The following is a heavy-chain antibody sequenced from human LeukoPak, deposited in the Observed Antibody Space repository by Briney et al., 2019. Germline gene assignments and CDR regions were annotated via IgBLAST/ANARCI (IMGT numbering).Heavy chain of an antibody. Sequence: GGSLRLSCAASGFTFSSYAMSWVRQAPGKGLEWVSVISGSGDITYYADSVKGRLTISRDNSKNTLYLQMNSLRAEDTAVYYCAKGNGRIAAAAPSDYWGQGTLVTVSS. CDR1: GFTFSSYA. D-gene: IGHD6-13*01. CDR3: AKGNGRIAAAAPSDY. V-gene: IGHV3-23*01. CDR2: ISGSGDIT. J-gene: IGHJ4*02.